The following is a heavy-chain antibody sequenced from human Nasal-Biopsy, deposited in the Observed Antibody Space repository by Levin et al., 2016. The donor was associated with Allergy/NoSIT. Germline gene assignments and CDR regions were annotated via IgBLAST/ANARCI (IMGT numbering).Heavy chain of an antibody. J-gene: IGHJ4*02. CDR3: ARGFSSVGGWLDY. D-gene: IGHD6-19*01. CDR2: ISSYGTYI. CDR1: GFMFNSYS. Sequence: GESLKISCEASGFMFNSYSMNWVRQAPGKGLEWVSYISSYGTYIHYTDSVKGRFTISRDNAKNSLFLQMNSLRAEDTAIYYCARGFSSVGGWLDYWGQGALVTVSS. V-gene: IGHV3-21*01.